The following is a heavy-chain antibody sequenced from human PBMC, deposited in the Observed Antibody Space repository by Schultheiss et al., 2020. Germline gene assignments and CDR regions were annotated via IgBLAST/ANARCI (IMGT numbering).Heavy chain of an antibody. Sequence: GGSLRLSCAASGFTFSDYYMSWVRQAPGKGLEYVSAISSNGGSTYYADSVKGRFTISRDDAKNSLYLQMDSLRAEDTAIYYCATGRVGRDYWGQGTLVTVSS. D-gene: IGHD2-2*01. J-gene: IGHJ4*02. CDR3: ATGRVGRDY. V-gene: IGHV3-64*04. CDR2: ISSNGGST. CDR1: GFTFSDYY.